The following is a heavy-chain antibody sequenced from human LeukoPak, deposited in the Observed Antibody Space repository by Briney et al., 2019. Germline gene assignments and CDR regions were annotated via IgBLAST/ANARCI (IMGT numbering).Heavy chain of an antibody. J-gene: IGHJ4*02. CDR2: TRDKASSYST. V-gene: IGHV3-72*01. CDR3: ARASLSTMPGDY. Sequence: GGSLRLSCAASGFTFSDHYMEWVRQAPGKGLEWLGRTRDKASSYSTEYAASVKGRFIISRDGSKNSLYLQMNSLKTEDTAVYYCARASLSTMPGDYWGRGTLVTVSS. CDR1: GFTFSDHY. D-gene: IGHD3-3*01.